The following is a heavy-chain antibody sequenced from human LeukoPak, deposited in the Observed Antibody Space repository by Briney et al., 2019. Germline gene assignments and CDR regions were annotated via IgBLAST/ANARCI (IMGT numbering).Heavy chain of an antibody. CDR3: ARGPHLALDTDDAFDI. J-gene: IGHJ3*02. V-gene: IGHV3-21*01. CDR2: ISSSSSYI. D-gene: IGHD5-18*01. Sequence: GGSLRLSCAVSGFTLSSYTMNWVRQAPGKGLEWVSFISSSSSYIYYADSVKGRFTISRDNAENSLYLQMNSLRVEDTAVYYCARGPHLALDTDDAFDIWGQGTMVTVSS. CDR1: GFTLSSYT.